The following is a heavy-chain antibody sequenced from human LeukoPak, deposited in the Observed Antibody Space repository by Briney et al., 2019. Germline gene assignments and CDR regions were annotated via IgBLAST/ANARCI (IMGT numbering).Heavy chain of an antibody. CDR3: ARGPHLALDTDDAFDI. J-gene: IGHJ3*02. V-gene: IGHV3-21*01. CDR2: ISSSSSYI. D-gene: IGHD5-18*01. Sequence: GGSLRLSCAVSGFTLSSYTMNWVRQAPGKGLEWVSFISSSSSYIYYADSVKGRFTISRDNAENSLYLQMNSLRVEDTAVYYCARGPHLALDTDDAFDIWGQGTMVTVSS. CDR1: GFTLSSYT.